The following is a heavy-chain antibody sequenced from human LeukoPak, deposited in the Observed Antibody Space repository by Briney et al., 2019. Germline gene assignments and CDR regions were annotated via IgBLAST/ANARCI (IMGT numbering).Heavy chain of an antibody. V-gene: IGHV4-30-4*07. CDR1: DYSIRSGGYS. CDR3: ARGTDTAMARFAY. D-gene: IGHD5-18*01. J-gene: IGHJ4*02. Sequence: PSETLSLTCAVSDYSIRSGGYSWNWIRQPPGKGLEWIGYIYNSGSTNYSPSLKSRVTISVDTSKNQFSLKLSSATAADTAVYYCARGTDTAMARFAYWGQGTLVTVSS. CDR2: IYNSGST.